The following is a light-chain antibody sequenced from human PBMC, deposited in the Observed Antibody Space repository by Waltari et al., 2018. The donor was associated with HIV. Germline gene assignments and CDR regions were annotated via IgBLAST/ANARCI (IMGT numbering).Light chain of an antibody. CDR1: QGVGSN. CDR2: AAC. V-gene: IGKV3D-15*01. CDR3: QQYNDWPPLT. Sequence: EIVMTQSPATLSVSTGSRATLSCRASQGVGSNLAWYQQKPGQAPRLLIFAACTRATGIPARFSGRGSGTEFTLTISSLQSEDFAVYYCQQYNDWPPLTFGGGTKVEI. J-gene: IGKJ4*01.